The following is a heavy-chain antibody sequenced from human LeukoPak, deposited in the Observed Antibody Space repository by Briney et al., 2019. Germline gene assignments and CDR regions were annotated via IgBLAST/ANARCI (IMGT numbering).Heavy chain of an antibody. V-gene: IGHV4-61*02. CDR2: IYTSGST. CDR3: ARVDSSGYSTFDY. Sequence: SQTLSLTCTVSGGSISSGSYYWSWIRQPAGKGLEWIGRIYTSGSTNYNPSLKSRVTISVDTSKNQFSLKLSSVTAADTAVYYCARVDSSGYSTFDYWGQGTLVTVSS. J-gene: IGHJ4*02. D-gene: IGHD3-22*01. CDR1: GGSISSGSYY.